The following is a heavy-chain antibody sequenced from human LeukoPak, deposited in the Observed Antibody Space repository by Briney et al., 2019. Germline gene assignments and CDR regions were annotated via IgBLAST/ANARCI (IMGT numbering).Heavy chain of an antibody. CDR1: GGSITNSGFY. V-gene: IGHV4-39*07. D-gene: IGHD2-15*01. J-gene: IGHJ5*02. CDR3: ARQPNIVVVDNWFDP. CDR2: IYYGGSA. Sequence: SDTLSLTCTVSGGSITNSGFYWGWIRQPPGKGLEWLGNIYYGGSAYYNPSLKSRVPISVDTSKNQFSLKLSSVTAADTAVYYCARQPNIVVVDNWFDPWGQGTLVAVSS.